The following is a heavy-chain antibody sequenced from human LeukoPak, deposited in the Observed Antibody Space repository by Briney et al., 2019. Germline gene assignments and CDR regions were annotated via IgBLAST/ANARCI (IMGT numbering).Heavy chain of an antibody. D-gene: IGHD6-19*01. Sequence: SETLSLTCTVSGGSISSYYWGWIRQPPGKGLEWIGSIYYSGSTYYNPSLKSRVTISVDTSKNQFSLKLSSVTAADTAVYYCARDSSGWYVIDYWGQGTLVTVSS. V-gene: IGHV4-39*07. CDR2: IYYSGST. J-gene: IGHJ4*02. CDR3: ARDSSGWYVIDY. CDR1: GGSISSYY.